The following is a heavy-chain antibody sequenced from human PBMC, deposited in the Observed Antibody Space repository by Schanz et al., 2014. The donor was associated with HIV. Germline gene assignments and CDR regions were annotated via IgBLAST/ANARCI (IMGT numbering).Heavy chain of an antibody. Sequence: EVQLVQSGAVLKKPGESLKISCKASGYSFTNYWIGWVRQMPGKGLEWMGIIYPDDSDTKYSPSFQGQVIISADKSINTAYLQWSSLKASDTAMYYCAVQAENRNIYSYSYMAYFDYWGQGSLVTVSS. CDR1: GYSFTNYW. CDR2: IYPDDSDT. J-gene: IGHJ4*02. V-gene: IGHV5-51*01. CDR3: AVQAENRNIYSYSYMAYFDY. D-gene: IGHD5-18*01.